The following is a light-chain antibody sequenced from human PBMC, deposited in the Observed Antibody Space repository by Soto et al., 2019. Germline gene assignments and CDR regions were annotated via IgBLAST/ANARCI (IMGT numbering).Light chain of an antibody. J-gene: IGKJ5*01. Sequence: EIVLTQSPGTLSLSPGERATLSCRASQSVSNNYLAWYQQKPGQAPRLLIYGASNRATGIPDRFSGSGSGTDFTLTISRLEPEDFGVYYCLHRMNWPLTFGQGTRLEI. V-gene: IGKV3D-20*02. CDR1: QSVSNNY. CDR2: GAS. CDR3: LHRMNWPLT.